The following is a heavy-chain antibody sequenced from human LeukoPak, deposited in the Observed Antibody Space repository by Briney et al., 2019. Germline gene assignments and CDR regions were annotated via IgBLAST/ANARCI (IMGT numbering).Heavy chain of an antibody. CDR1: ENTFTNYY. D-gene: IGHD6-13*01. V-gene: IGHV1-46*01. CDR2: INPNGDRT. CDR3: ARGAEAETSPLDF. Sequence: ASVKVSCKASENTFTNYYMHWVRQAPGQGLEWLGIINPNGDRTNYARAFQGRVTMTRDTSTTTVYMELSSLRSEDTAVYYCARGAEAETSPLDFWGQGTLVIVS. J-gene: IGHJ4*02.